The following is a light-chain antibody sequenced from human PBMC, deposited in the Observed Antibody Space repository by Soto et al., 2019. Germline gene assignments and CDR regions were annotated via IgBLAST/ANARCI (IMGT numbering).Light chain of an antibody. CDR2: DVS. J-gene: IGLJ2*01. V-gene: IGLV2-14*01. CDR3: SSYTRSSSVV. Sequence: QSALTHPASVSVSPGQSITISCTGTSSDVGGYNYVSWYQQHPGKAPKLMIYDVSNRPSGVSNRFSGSKSGNTASLTISGLQAEDEADYYCSSYTRSSSVVFGGGTKLTVL. CDR1: SSDVGGYNY.